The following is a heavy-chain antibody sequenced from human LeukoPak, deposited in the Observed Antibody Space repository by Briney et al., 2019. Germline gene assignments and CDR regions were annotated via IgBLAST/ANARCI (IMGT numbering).Heavy chain of an antibody. D-gene: IGHD3-16*01. Sequence: GGSLRLSCAASGFTFSSYGMSWVRQAPGKGLEWVSGISGSGGSTYYADSVKGRFTISRDNSKNTLYLQMNSLRAEDTAVYYCAEGQGGQDYWGQGSLVTVSS. J-gene: IGHJ4*02. CDR1: GFTFSSYG. V-gene: IGHV3-23*01. CDR2: ISGSGGST. CDR3: AEGQGGQDY.